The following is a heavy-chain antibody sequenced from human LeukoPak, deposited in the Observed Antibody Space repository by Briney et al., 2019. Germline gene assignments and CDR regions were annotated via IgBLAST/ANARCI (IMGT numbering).Heavy chain of an antibody. J-gene: IGHJ4*02. CDR2: INWDGGST. Sequence: GGSLRLSCAASGFTFDDCTMHWVRQAPGKGLEWVSLINWDGGSTYYADSVKGRFTISRDNSKSTLYLQMNSLRAEDTAVYYCSIPYMVRGVSTDYWGQGTLVTVSS. V-gene: IGHV3-43*01. D-gene: IGHD3-10*01. CDR1: GFTFDDCT. CDR3: SIPYMVRGVSTDY.